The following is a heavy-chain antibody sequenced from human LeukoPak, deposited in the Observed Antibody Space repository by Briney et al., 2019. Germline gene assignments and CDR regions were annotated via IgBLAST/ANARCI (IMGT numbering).Heavy chain of an antibody. J-gene: IGHJ6*02. V-gene: IGHV3-23*01. D-gene: IGHD3-10*01. CDR2: ISGSGDNT. Sequence: GGSLRLSCAASGFTFSSYAMSWVRQVPGKGLEWVSVISGSGDNTYYADSVKGRFTISRDNSKNTLYLQMNSLRAEDTAVYYCAKGTMVRGVIYDYYGMDVWGQGTTVTVSS. CDR1: GFTFSSYA. CDR3: AKGTMVRGVIYDYYGMDV.